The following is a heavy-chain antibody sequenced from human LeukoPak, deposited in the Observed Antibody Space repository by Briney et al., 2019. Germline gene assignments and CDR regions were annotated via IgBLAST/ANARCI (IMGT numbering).Heavy chain of an antibody. CDR1: GFTFSSYS. J-gene: IGHJ4*02. CDR3: ARTIAAHRNSYYFDY. CDR2: ISSSSSYI. V-gene: IGHV3-21*01. D-gene: IGHD6-6*01. Sequence: PGGSLRLSCAASGFTFSSYSMNWVRQAPGKGLEWVSSISSSSSYIYYADSVKGRFTISRDNAKNSLYLQMNSLRAEDTAVYYCARTIAAHRNSYYFDYWGQGTLVTVSS.